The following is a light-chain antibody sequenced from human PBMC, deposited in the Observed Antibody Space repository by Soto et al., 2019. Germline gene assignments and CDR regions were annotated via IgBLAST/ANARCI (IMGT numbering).Light chain of an antibody. V-gene: IGLV2-14*03. CDR3: NSYTTSNTFV. Sequence: SVLTQPASLSGSPGQAITVSCSGTSSDIGAHNFVSWYQQHPGKAPKLIIYEVINRPSGVSDRFSGSKSGNTASLTISGLQSEDEADYYCNSYTTSNTFVFGSGTKVTVL. CDR1: SSDIGAHNF. CDR2: EVI. J-gene: IGLJ1*01.